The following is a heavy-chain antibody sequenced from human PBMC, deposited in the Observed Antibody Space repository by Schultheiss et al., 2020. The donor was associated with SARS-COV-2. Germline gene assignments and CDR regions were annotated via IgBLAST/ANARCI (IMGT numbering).Heavy chain of an antibody. D-gene: IGHD3-9*01. CDR2: ISGSGGST. Sequence: GGSLRLSCAASGFTFSSYGMHWVRQAPGKGLEWVSAISGSGGSTYYADSVKGRFTISRDNSKNTLYLQMNSLRAEDTAVYYCAKGGYYDILTGYYPNYFDYWGQGTLVTVSS. CDR1: GFTFSSYG. CDR3: AKGGYYDILTGYYPNYFDY. J-gene: IGHJ4*02. V-gene: IGHV3-23*01.